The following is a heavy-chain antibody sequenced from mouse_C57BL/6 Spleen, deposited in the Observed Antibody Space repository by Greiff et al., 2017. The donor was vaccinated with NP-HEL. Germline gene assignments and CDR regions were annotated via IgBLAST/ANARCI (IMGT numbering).Heavy chain of an antibody. D-gene: IGHD4-1*01. CDR1: GFNIKDDY. CDR2: IDPENGDT. Sequence: VQLQQSGAELVRPGASVKLSCTASGFNIKDDYMHWVKQRPEQGLEWIGWIDPENGDTEYASKFQGKATITADTSSNTAYLQLSSLTSEDTAVYYCTPGRPLGFDVWGTGTTVTVSS. V-gene: IGHV14-4*01. CDR3: TPGRPLGFDV. J-gene: IGHJ1*03.